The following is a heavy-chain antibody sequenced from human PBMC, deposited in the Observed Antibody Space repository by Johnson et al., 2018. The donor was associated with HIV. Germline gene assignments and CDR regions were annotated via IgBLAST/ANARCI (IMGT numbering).Heavy chain of an antibody. CDR1: GMIFSNLW. D-gene: IGHD3-16*02. CDR3: STDHPTAPLIIMNAFDI. CDR2: IRSKSAGGTI. V-gene: IGHV3-15*01. J-gene: IGHJ3*02. Sequence: VQLVESGGGVVRPGRSLRLSCEASGMIFSNLWFNWVRQAPGKGLEWVGRIRSKSAGGTIEYAAPVKGRFTISRDDSRDTLYLQMNSLKTEDTAVYYCSTDHPTAPLIIMNAFDIWGQGTIVTVSS.